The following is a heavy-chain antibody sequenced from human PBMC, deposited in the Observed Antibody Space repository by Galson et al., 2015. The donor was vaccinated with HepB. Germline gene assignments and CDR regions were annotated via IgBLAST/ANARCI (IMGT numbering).Heavy chain of an antibody. J-gene: IGHJ4*02. D-gene: IGHD3-22*01. CDR2: IYSGGST. CDR1: GFTVSSNY. V-gene: IGHV3-53*01. CDR3: ARGDYCDRNIGPFFDY. Sequence: SLRLSCAASGFTVSSNYMSWVRQAPGKGLEWVSVIYSGGSTYYADSVKGRFTISRDNSKNTLYLQMNSLRAEDTAVYYCARGDYCDRNIGPFFDYWGQGTLVTVSS.